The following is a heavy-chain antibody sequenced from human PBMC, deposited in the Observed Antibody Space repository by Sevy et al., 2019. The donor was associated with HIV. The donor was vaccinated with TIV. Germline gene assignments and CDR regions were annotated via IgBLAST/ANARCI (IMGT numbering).Heavy chain of an antibody. J-gene: IGHJ4*02. D-gene: IGHD1-7*01. CDR1: GFTFGDYA. CDR2: IRSKTYGGTT. V-gene: IGHV3-49*03. CDR3: TRTRTGTSVYFDY. Sequence: GGSLRLSCTTSGFTFGDYAMSWFRLAPGKGLEWVGFIRSKTYGGTTEYAASVEGRFSISRDDSKSIAYLQMNSLKTEHTAVYYCTRTRTGTSVYFDYWGQGTLVTVSS.